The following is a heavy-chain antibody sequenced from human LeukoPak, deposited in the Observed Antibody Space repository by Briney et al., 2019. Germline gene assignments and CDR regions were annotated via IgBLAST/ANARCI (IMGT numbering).Heavy chain of an antibody. D-gene: IGHD5-18*01. CDR2: IWYDGSNK. CDR1: GFTLSSYG. Sequence: GGSLRLSCAASGFTLSSYGMHWVRQAPGKGLEWVAVIWYDGSNKYYADSVKGRFTISRDNSKNTLYLQMNSLRAEDTAVYYRARASAMVREPYGMDVWGQGTTVTVSS. CDR3: ARASAMVREPYGMDV. V-gene: IGHV3-33*01. J-gene: IGHJ6*02.